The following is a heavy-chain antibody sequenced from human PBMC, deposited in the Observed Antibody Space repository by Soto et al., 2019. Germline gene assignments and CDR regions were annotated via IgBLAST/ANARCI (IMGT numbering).Heavy chain of an antibody. V-gene: IGHV3-33*01. CDR2: LWYDGSNK. D-gene: IGHD6-19*01. CDR3: ARERAVTGGTYYFDR. Sequence: GGSLRLSCAASGFTFNTFGMHWVRQTPGKGLEWVALLWYDGSNKYYVDSVKGRFTLSRDNSKDTLYLQMNSLRVEDTAVYYCARERAVTGGTYYFDRWGQGTLVTVSS. CDR1: GFTFNTFG. J-gene: IGHJ4*02.